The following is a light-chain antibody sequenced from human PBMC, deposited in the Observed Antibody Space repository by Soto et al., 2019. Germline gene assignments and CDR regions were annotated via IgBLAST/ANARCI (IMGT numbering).Light chain of an antibody. CDR1: SSDVGGYNY. J-gene: IGLJ2*01. V-gene: IGLV2-8*01. CDR2: EVT. Sequence: QSALTQPPSASGSPGQSVTISCTGTSSDVGGYNYVSWYQQHPDKAPKLIIYEVTKRPSGVPDRFSGSKSGNTASLTVSGLQAEDEADYYCSSYECNNNFVVFGGGTKLTVL. CDR3: SSYECNNNFVV.